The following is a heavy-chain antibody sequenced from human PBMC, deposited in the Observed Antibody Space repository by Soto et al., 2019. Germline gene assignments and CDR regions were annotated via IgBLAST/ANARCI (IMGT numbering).Heavy chain of an antibody. V-gene: IGHV1-69*01. J-gene: IGHJ4*02. CDR3: ARGEGYSYGGPVGYFDY. CDR2: IIPIFGTA. D-gene: IGHD5-18*01. CDR1: GGTFSSYA. Sequence: QVQLVQSGAEVKKPGSSVKVSCKASGGTFSSYAISWVRQAPGQGLEWMGGIIPIFGTANYAQKFQGRVTITADESTSTSYMELSSLRSEDTAVYYCARGEGYSYGGPVGYFDYWGQGTLVTVSS.